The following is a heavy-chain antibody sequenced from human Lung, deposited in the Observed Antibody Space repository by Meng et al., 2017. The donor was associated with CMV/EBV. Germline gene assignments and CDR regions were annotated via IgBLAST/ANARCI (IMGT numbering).Heavy chain of an antibody. CDR3: ARGRRGGFLEWLLSGNWFDP. V-gene: IGHV4-34*01. Sequence: LXCAVYGGSFSGYYWSWIRQPPGKGLEWIGEINHSGSTNYNPSLKSRVTISVDTSKNQFSLKLSSVTAADTAVYYCARGRRGGFLEWLLSGNWFDPWGQGXLVTVSS. D-gene: IGHD3-3*01. J-gene: IGHJ5*02. CDR1: GGSFSGYY. CDR2: INHSGST.